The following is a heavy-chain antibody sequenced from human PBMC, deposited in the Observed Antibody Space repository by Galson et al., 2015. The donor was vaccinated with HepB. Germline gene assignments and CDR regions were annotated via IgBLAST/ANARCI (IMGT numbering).Heavy chain of an antibody. V-gene: IGHV4-59*01. CDR3: AREGHYYDSSGSGPLDY. CDR1: GGSISSYY. J-gene: IGHJ4*02. Sequence: LSLTCTVSGGSISSYYWSWIRQPPGKGLEWIGYIYYSGSTNYNPSLKSRVTISVDTSKNQYSLKLSSVTAADTAVYYCAREGHYYDSSGSGPLDYWGQGTLVTVSS. CDR2: IYYSGST. D-gene: IGHD3-22*01.